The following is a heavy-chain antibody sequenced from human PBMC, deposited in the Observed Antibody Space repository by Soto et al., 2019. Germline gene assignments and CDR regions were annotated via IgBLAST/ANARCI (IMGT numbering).Heavy chain of an antibody. J-gene: IGHJ3*01. CDR3: ARGGVVVVAATPSWGAFDL. V-gene: IGHV4-31*03. CDR1: GGSISSGGYY. CDR2: IYSSGST. D-gene: IGHD2-15*01. Sequence: QVQLQESGPGLVKPSQTLSLTCTVSGGSISSGGYYWSWIRQHPGKGLEWIGYIYSSGSTYYNPSLQSRVTISVETSQNQFSLKLSSVTAADTAVYYGARGGVVVVAATPSWGAFDLWGQGTMVTVSS.